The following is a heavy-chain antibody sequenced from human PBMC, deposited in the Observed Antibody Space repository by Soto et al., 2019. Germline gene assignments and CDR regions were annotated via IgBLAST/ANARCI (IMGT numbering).Heavy chain of an antibody. CDR1: GFSFSGYN. Sequence: GGSLRLSCAASGFSFSGYNMNWVRQAPGPGLEWVSSISGDSNYIYYADSLQGRFTISRDNAKNSVYLLMNSLRAEDTAVYYCPRVVYFARGAYGLWGQGTMVTVSS. D-gene: IGHD3-16*01. CDR3: PRVVYFARGAYGL. V-gene: IGHV3-21*01. J-gene: IGHJ3*01. CDR2: ISGDSNYI.